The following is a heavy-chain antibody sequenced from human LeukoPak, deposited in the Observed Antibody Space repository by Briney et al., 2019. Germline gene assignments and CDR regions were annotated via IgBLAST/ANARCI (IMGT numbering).Heavy chain of an antibody. CDR3: ARGHCSSTSCFRSPYYYYMDV. J-gene: IGHJ6*03. Sequence: PGGSLRLSCAASGFTFDDYGMSWVRQAPGKGLEWVSGINWNGGSTGYADSVKGRFTISRDNAKNSLYLQMNSLRAEDTALYYCARGHCSSTSCFRSPYYYYMDVWGKGTTVTVSS. CDR2: INWNGGST. D-gene: IGHD2-2*01. CDR1: GFTFDDYG. V-gene: IGHV3-20*04.